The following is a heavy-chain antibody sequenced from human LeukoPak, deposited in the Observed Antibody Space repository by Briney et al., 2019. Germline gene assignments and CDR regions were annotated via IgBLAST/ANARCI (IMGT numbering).Heavy chain of an antibody. Sequence: PGESLKISCKGSGYSFTSYWISWVRQMPEKGLEWMGRIDPSDSYSNYSPSFQGHVTISADKSISTAYLQWSSLKASDTAMYYCARQDGGSPDAFDIWGQGTMVTVSS. D-gene: IGHD2-15*01. V-gene: IGHV5-10-1*01. CDR1: GYSFTSYW. CDR2: IDPSDSYS. CDR3: ARQDGGSPDAFDI. J-gene: IGHJ3*02.